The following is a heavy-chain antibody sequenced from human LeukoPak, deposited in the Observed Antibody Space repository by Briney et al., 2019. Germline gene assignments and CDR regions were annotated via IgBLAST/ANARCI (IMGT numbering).Heavy chain of an antibody. CDR3: ARWHGGNGDYFDY. CDR2: IYYSGST. D-gene: IGHD4-23*01. CDR1: GGSISSSSYY. V-gene: IGHV4-39*07. Sequence: PSETLSLTCTVSGGSISSSSYYWGWIRQPPGKGLEWIGSIYYSGSTYYNPSLKSRVTISVDTSKNQFSLKLSSVTAADTAVYYCARWHGGNGDYFDYWGQGTLVTVSS. J-gene: IGHJ4*02.